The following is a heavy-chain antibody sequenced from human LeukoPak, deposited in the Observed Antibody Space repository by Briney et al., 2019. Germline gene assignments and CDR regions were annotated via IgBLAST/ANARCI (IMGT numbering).Heavy chain of an antibody. J-gene: IGHJ3*02. Sequence: SETLSLTCTVSGGSISSSSYYWGWIRQPPGTGLEWIGSIYYSGSTYYNPSLKSRVTISVDTSKNQFSLKLSSVTAADTAVYYCARGAWVPPPEAAFDIWGQGTMVTVSS. CDR2: IYYSGST. CDR1: GGSISSSSYY. CDR3: ARGAWVPPPEAAFDI. V-gene: IGHV4-39*07. D-gene: IGHD1-14*01.